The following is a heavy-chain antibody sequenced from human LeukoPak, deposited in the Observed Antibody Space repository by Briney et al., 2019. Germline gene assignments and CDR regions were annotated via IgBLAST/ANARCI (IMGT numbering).Heavy chain of an antibody. J-gene: IGHJ4*02. CDR3: ARALNPLPGTYYFDY. CDR1: GGSISSNSFY. CDR2: IYISGST. Sequence: SETLSLTCTVSGGSISSNSFYWGWIRQPPGKGLEWIGRIYISGSTNHSPSLKSRVTMSVDSSKNQFSLNLISVTAAVTAVYYCARALNPLPGTYYFDYWGQGTLVTVSS. V-gene: IGHV4-39*07.